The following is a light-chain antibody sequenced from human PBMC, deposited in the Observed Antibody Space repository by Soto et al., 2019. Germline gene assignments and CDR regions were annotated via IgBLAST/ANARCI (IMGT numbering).Light chain of an antibody. CDR2: YAT. V-gene: IGKV3-15*01. CDR1: QNLSRN. J-gene: IGKJ2*01. CDR3: QQYDKWPHT. Sequence: EMVMTQSPATLSVSPGERATLSCRASQNLSRNLAWYQQQPGQAPRLLIFYATTTATGIPARFSGSGSGTDFTLTISSLQSEDFAVYYCQQYDKWPHTFGQGTKLEIK.